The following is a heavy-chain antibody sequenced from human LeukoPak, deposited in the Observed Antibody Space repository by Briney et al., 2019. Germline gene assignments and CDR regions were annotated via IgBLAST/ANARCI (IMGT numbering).Heavy chain of an antibody. Sequence: GRSLRLSCAASGFTFSSYGMHWVRQAPGKGLEWVAVIWYDGSNKYYADSVKGRFTISRDNAKNTLYLQMNSLRAEDTAVYYCASGTSGSFDYWGQGTLVTVSS. CDR2: IWYDGSNK. CDR3: ASGTSGSFDY. CDR1: GFTFSSYG. V-gene: IGHV3-33*03. J-gene: IGHJ4*02. D-gene: IGHD1-1*01.